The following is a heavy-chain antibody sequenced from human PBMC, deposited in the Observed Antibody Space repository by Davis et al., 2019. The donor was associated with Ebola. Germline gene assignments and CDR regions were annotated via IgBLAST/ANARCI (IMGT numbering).Heavy chain of an antibody. V-gene: IGHV6-1*01. CDR2: TYYKSKWYN. CDR1: GASVSSNSGA. D-gene: IGHD5-18*01. J-gene: IGHJ6*04. Sequence: PSETLSLTCDISGASVSSNSGAWNWIRQSPSGGLEWLGRTYYKSKWYNDYAASVKSRITINPDTSKNQFSLQLTSVTPEDTAPYYCARGWLRGGLDVWGEGTTVTVSS. CDR3: ARGWLRGGLDV.